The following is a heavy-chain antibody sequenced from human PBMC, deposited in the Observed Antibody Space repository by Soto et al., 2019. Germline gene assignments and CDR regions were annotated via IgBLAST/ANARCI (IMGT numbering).Heavy chain of an antibody. D-gene: IGHD3-10*01. CDR1: GFTFSSYA. J-gene: IGHJ6*03. V-gene: IGHV3-23*01. CDR3: AKARSITSYYYYMDV. CDR2: IGASGTTT. Sequence: GESLKISCAASGFTFSSYAMNWVRQAPGKGLEWVSVIGASGTTTYYADSVKGRFTISRDSAKNTLYLHMSGLRAEDTAVYYCAKARSITSYYYYMDVWGKGTTVTVSS.